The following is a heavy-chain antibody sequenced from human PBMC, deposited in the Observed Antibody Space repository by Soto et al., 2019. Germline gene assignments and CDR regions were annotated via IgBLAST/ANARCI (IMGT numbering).Heavy chain of an antibody. Sequence: ASVKVSCKESGYTFTSYYMQWVRQAPGQGLEWMGIINPSGGSTSYAQKFQGRVTMTRDTSTSTVYMELSSLRSEDTAVYYCARDPMTTVSPGSYFDYWGQGTLVTVSS. D-gene: IGHD4-17*01. J-gene: IGHJ4*02. CDR3: ARDPMTTVSPGSYFDY. CDR2: INPSGGST. CDR1: GYTFTSYY. V-gene: IGHV1-46*03.